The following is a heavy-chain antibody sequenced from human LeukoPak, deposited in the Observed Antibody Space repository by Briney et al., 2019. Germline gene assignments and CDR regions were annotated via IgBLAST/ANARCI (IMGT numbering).Heavy chain of an antibody. J-gene: IGHJ4*02. V-gene: IGHV3-74*01. Sequence: GGSLRLSCAASGFTFSSYWMHWVRQAPGKGLVWVSRINSDGSSTSHADSVKGRFTISRDNAKNTLYLQMNSLRAEDTAVYYCARVGYSSSWYQAYYFDYWGQGALVTVSS. CDR3: ARVGYSSSWYQAYYFDY. CDR1: GFTFSSYW. D-gene: IGHD6-13*01. CDR2: INSDGSST.